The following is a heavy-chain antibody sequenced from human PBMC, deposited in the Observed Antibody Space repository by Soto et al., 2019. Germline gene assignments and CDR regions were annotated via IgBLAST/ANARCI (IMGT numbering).Heavy chain of an antibody. CDR2: FDPEDGET. J-gene: IGHJ6*02. CDR3: ATVWGLTGMGYYYYGMDV. CDR1: GYTLTELS. Sequence: GASVKVSCKVSGYTLTELSMHWVRQAPGKGLEWMGGFDPEDGETIYAQKFQGRVTMTEDTSTDTAYMELSSLRSEDTAVYYCATVWGLTGMGYYYYGMDVWGQGTTVTVSS. V-gene: IGHV1-24*01. D-gene: IGHD7-27*01.